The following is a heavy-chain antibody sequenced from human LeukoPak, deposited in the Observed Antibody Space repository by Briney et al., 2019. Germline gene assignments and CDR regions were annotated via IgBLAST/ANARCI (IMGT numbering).Heavy chain of an antibody. CDR2: IKQDGSEK. V-gene: IGHV3-7*01. D-gene: IGHD6-6*01. CDR1: GFTFSNYW. Sequence: PGGSLRLSCAASGFTFSNYWMSWVRQAPGKGLERVANIKQDGSEKYYVDSVKGRFTISRDNAKNELYLQMNSLRAEDTAVYYCARVYHSTSGRAIDYWGQGTLVTVSS. J-gene: IGHJ4*02. CDR3: ARVYHSTSGRAIDY.